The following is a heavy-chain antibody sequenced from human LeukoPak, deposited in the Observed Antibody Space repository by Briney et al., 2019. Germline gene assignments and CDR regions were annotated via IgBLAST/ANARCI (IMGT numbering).Heavy chain of an antibody. Sequence: PSEPLSLTFTVPDTSLSSTYWTWFRQPPGKGLEWIGYITYSWTTHYNPSLMSRVTISLDMSKNQFSLNLRSVTASDTAVYYCARHARYFDLWGRGALVTVSS. J-gene: IGHJ2*01. CDR3: ARHARYFDL. V-gene: IGHV4-59*08. CDR1: DTSLSSTY. CDR2: ITYSWTT.